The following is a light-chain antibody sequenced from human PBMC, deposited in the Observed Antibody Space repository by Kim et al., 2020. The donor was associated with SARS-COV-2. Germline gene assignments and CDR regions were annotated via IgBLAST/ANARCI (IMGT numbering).Light chain of an antibody. CDR2: LNSDGSH. Sequence: SVRLTCTLSSEYGSYAIEWHQQQPEKGHRYLMKLNSDGSHSEGDGIPDRFSGSGSGAERYLTISSLQSEDEADYYCQTWGTGIVVFGGGTQLTVL. CDR3: QTWGTGIVV. CDR1: SEYGSYA. J-gene: IGLJ2*01. V-gene: IGLV4-69*01.